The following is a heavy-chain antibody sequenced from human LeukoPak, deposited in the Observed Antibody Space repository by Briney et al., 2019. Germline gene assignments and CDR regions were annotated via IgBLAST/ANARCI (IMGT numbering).Heavy chain of an antibody. D-gene: IGHD5-18*01. CDR3: ARLSFTADAFDI. CDR2: IYYSGTT. CDR1: GGSISSGGYH. V-gene: IGHV4-31*03. J-gene: IGHJ3*02. Sequence: SQTLSLTCTVSGGSISSGGYHWSWIRQHPGKGLEWIGYIYYSGTTSYNPSLKSRVTISVDTSKNQFSLKLSSVTAADTAVYYCARLSFTADAFDIWGQGTMVTVSS.